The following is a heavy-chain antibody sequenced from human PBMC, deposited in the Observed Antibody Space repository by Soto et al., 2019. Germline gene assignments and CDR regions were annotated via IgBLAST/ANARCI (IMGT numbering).Heavy chain of an antibody. CDR1: DGSIITYDW. CDR3: ATGNVDSMLEY. D-gene: IGHD3-3*01. CDR2: MFHSGGA. Sequence: SETLSLTCVASDGSIITYDWCTWVRQPPGKGLEWIGKMFHSGGADYSPSLKSRVTISADSSKNHFSLRLTAVTAADTAVYYCATGNVDSMLEYWGQGTQVTV. V-gene: IGHV4-4*02. J-gene: IGHJ4*02.